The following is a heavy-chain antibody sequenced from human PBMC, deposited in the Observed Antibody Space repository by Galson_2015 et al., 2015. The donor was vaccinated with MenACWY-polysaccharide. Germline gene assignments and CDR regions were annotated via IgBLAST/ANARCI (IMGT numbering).Heavy chain of an antibody. J-gene: IGHJ4*02. D-gene: IGHD3-10*01. CDR1: GFTFSNYW. V-gene: IGHV3-7*03. CDR3: ASQTWTGYFDY. CDR2: IKQDGSEK. Sequence: SLRLSCAVSGFTFSNYWMSWVRQAPGKGLEWVANIKQDGSEKYYVDSVKGRFTISRDNAKNSLYLRMNSLRAEDTAMYYCASQTWTGYFDYWGQGILVTVSS.